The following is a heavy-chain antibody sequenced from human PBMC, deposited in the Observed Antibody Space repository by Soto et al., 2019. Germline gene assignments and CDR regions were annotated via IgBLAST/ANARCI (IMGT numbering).Heavy chain of an antibody. V-gene: IGHV3-23*01. D-gene: IGHD4-17*01. Sequence: GGSLRISCAASGFTFSSYAMSWVRQAPGKGLDWVSGISGSGGSAYYADSVKGRFTISRDKPKNTLYLQMNSLRAEDTAVYYCAKAPYCDFRDWYFDLWGRGTLVTVSS. CDR2: ISGSGGSA. CDR1: GFTFSSYA. CDR3: AKAPYCDFRDWYFDL. J-gene: IGHJ2*01.